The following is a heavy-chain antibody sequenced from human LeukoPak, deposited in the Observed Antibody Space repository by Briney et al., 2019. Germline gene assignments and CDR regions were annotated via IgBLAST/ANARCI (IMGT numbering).Heavy chain of an antibody. Sequence: ASVKVSCKASGYTFTSYGISWVRQAPGQTLEWMGWINAGTGDGKYSQNFQGRLTMTSDTSATTLYMELNSLTFEDTAVYYCARSGADWSCDNWGQGTLVTVSS. V-gene: IGHV1-18*01. CDR3: ARSGADWSCDN. D-gene: IGHD2-21*01. J-gene: IGHJ4*02. CDR1: GYTFTSYG. CDR2: INAGTGDG.